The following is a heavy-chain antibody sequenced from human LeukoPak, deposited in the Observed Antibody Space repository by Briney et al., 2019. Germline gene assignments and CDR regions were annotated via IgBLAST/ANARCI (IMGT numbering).Heavy chain of an antibody. V-gene: IGHV4-61*09. J-gene: IGHJ4*02. D-gene: IGHD3-3*01. Sequence: SETLSLTCTVSGGSISSGSYCWSWIRQPAGKGLEWIGHIYTNGNTNYNPSLKSRVTISVDTSKNQFSLKLSSVTAADTAVYYCARGGVVGNFDYWGQGTLVTVSS. CDR1: GGSISSGSYC. CDR3: ARGGVVGNFDY. CDR2: IYTNGNT.